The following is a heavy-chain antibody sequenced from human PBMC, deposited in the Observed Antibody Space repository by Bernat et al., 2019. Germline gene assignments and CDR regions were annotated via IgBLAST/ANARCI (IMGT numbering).Heavy chain of an antibody. CDR3: AKDPYYYGSGSYYGQGPHYGMDV. CDR1: GFTFSSYA. J-gene: IGHJ6*02. V-gene: IGHV3-23*01. CDR2: ISGSGGST. Sequence: EVQLLESGGGLVQPGGSLRLSCAASGFTFSSYAMSWVRQAPGKGLEWVSAISGSGGSTYYADSVKGRFTISRDNSKNTLYLQMNSLRAEDTAVYYCAKDPYYYGSGSYYGQGPHYGMDVWGQGTTVTVSS. D-gene: IGHD3-10*01.